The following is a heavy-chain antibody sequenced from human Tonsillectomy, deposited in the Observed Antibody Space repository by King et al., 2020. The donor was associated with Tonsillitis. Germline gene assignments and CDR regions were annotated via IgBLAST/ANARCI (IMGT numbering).Heavy chain of an antibody. D-gene: IGHD4-23*01. Sequence: VQLVESGGGLVKPGGSLRLSCAASGFTFSSYSMNWVRQAPGKGLEWGSSISHSSSYIYYAESGKGRFTISRDNAKNSLHLQMNSLRAEDTAVYYCARDSGGNSGFDYWGQGTLVTVSS. V-gene: IGHV3-21*01. J-gene: IGHJ4*02. CDR3: ARDSGGNSGFDY. CDR2: ISHSSSYI. CDR1: GFTFSSYS.